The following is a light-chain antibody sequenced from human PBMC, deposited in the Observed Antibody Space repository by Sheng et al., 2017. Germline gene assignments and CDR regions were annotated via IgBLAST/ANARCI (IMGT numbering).Light chain of an antibody. J-gene: IGKJ2*01. V-gene: IGKV4-1*01. CDR3: QQYHSTPYT. CDR2: WAS. CDR1: QSVLYSSNNKNY. Sequence: DIVMTQSPDSLAVSLGERATINCKSSQSVLYSSNNKNYLAWYQQQPGQPPKLLIYWASTRESGVPDRFIGSGSGTDFTLTISSLQAEDVAVYYCQQYHSTPYTFGQGTKLEIK.